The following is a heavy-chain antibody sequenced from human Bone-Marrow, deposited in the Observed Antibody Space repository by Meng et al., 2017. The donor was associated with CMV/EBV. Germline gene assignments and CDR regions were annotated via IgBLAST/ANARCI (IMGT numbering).Heavy chain of an antibody. CDR1: GFTFSDYY. Sequence: GGSLKISCAASGFTFSDYYMSWIRQAPGKGLEWLSYISSSGSTIYYADSVKGRFTISRDNAKNSLYLQMNSLRAEDTAVYYCARSARYSSGWSVYYYYGMDVWGQGTTVTVSS. CDR3: ARSARYSSGWSVYYYYGMDV. D-gene: IGHD6-19*01. J-gene: IGHJ6*02. CDR2: ISSSGSTI. V-gene: IGHV3-11*04.